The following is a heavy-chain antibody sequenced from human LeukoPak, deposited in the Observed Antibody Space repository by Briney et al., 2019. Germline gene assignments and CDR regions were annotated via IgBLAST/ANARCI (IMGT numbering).Heavy chain of an antibody. CDR3: ARWGPGKVDDY. CDR1: GFTFSSHG. Sequence: GGSLRLSCAASGFTFSSHGMHWVRQAPGKGPEWVAVVWYDGSNKYYADSVKGRFTISRDNSKDTLYLQMDSLRAEDTAVYYCARWGPGKVDDYWGQGTLVTVSS. J-gene: IGHJ4*02. V-gene: IGHV3-33*01. D-gene: IGHD4-23*01. CDR2: VWYDGSNK.